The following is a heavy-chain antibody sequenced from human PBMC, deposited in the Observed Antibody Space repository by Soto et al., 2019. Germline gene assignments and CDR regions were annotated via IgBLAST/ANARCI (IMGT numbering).Heavy chain of an antibody. V-gene: IGHV3-30*18. CDR1: GLNFSSYG. CDR2: ISYDGSNK. CDR3: AKDLGSWNYFSSLAY. J-gene: IGHJ4*02. D-gene: IGHD1-7*01. Sequence: PGGSLRVSCAAAGLNFSSYGMHWVRPTTGKGLEWVAVISYDGSNKYYADSVKGRFTISRDNSKNTLYLQMNSLRAEDTAVYYCAKDLGSWNYFSSLAYWGQGTLVTVS.